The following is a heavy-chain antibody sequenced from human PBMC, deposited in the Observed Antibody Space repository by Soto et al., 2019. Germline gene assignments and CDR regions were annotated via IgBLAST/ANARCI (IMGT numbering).Heavy chain of an antibody. CDR3: ARDFSMVIVATGY. CDR2: ISPILGAT. Sequence: GASVKVSCKASEGTFSHYYISWVRQAPGQGLEWMGRISPILGATNYAQKVQGRVTLTADKSEGTAYTVYLQINALRAEDTAVYYCARDFSMVIVATGYWGQGTLVTVSS. D-gene: IGHD5-12*01. J-gene: IGHJ4*02. CDR1: EGTFSHYY. V-gene: IGHV1-69*08.